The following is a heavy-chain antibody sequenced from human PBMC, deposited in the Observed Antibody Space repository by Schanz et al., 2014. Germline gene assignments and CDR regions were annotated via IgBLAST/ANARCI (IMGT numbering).Heavy chain of an antibody. D-gene: IGHD3-10*01. V-gene: IGHV3-11*01. CDR3: ARIGGSVFDF. J-gene: IGHJ4*01. Sequence: QVQLVDSGGGLVKPGGSLRLSCTASGFPFSDYFMAWIRQPPGRGLEWVSYIGNGGVTIYYADSVKGRFTISRDNSKKSLYLQMNSLRAEDTAVYYCARIGGSVFDFWAQGTLVTVSS. CDR2: IGNGGVTI. CDR1: GFPFSDYF.